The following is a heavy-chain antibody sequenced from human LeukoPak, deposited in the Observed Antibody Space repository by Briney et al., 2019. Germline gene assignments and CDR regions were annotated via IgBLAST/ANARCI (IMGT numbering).Heavy chain of an antibody. J-gene: IGHJ4*02. CDR1: GFTFSTYW. V-gene: IGHV3-74*01. CDR3: AKESGYDVDLEY. CDR2: INTDGSTT. Sequence: GGSLRLSCAGSGFTFSTYWMHWVRQAPGGGLVWVSGINTDGSTTSYADSVKGRFTISRDNAKNTVYLQMSSLRAEDTAVYYCAKESGYDVDLEYWGQGALVTVSS. D-gene: IGHD5-12*01.